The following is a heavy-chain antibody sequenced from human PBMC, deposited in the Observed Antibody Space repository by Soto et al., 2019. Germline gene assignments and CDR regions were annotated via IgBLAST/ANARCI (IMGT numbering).Heavy chain of an antibody. V-gene: IGHV1-18*01. CDR3: ARDNRFRVAGGRSDP. CDR1: GYTFTSYG. Sequence: GXSVKVSSKASGYTFTSYGISLVRQSPGQGLEWMGWISAYNGNTNYAQKLQGRVTMTTDTSTSTAYMELRSLRYDDTAVYYCARDNRFRVAGGRSDPWGQGTLVTVS. J-gene: IGHJ5*02. D-gene: IGHD6-19*01. CDR2: ISAYNGNT.